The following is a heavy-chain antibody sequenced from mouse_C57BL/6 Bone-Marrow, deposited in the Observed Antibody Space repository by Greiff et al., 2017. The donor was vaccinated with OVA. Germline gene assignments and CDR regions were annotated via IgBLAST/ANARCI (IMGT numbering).Heavy chain of an antibody. CDR1: GFTFSSYA. CDR2: ISSGGDYI. CDR3: TRLLDAMDY. J-gene: IGHJ4*01. Sequence: EVNVVESGEGLVKPGGSLKLSCAASGFTFSSYAMSWVRQTPEKRLEWVAYISSGGDYIYYADTVKGRFTISRDNARNTLYLQMSSMKSEDTAMYYCTRLLDAMDYWGQGTSVTVSS. D-gene: IGHD2-1*01. V-gene: IGHV5-9-1*02.